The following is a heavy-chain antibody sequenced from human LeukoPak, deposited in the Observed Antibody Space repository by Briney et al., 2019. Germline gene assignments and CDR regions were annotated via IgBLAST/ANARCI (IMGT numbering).Heavy chain of an antibody. D-gene: IGHD2-21*01. CDR2: ISGSGGST. CDR1: GFTFSSYA. CDR3: AKSGLVWWTRLAEYFQH. V-gene: IGHV3-23*01. J-gene: IGHJ1*01. Sequence: GGSLRLSCAASGFTFSSYAMSWVRQAPGKGLEWVSAISGSGGSTYYADSVKGRFTISRDNSKNTLYLQMNSLRAEDTAVYYCAKSGLVWWTRLAEYFQHWGQGTLVTVSS.